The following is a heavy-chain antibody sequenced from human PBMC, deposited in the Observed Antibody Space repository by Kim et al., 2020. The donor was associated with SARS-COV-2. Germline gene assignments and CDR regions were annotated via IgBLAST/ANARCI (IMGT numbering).Heavy chain of an antibody. CDR2: ISWNSGSI. CDR1: GFTFDDYA. J-gene: IGHJ4*02. CDR3: AKDSDLDY. Sequence: GGSLRLSCAASGFTFDDYAMHWVRQAPGKGLEWVSGISWNSGSIGYADSVKGRFTISRDNAKNSLYLQMNSLRAEDTALYYCAKDSDLDYWAQGTLVTAS. V-gene: IGHV3-9*01.